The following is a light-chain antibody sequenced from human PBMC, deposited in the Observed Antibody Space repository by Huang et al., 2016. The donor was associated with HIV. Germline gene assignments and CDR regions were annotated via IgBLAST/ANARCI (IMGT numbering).Light chain of an antibody. Sequence: EIVMTQSPATLSVSPGERATLSCRASQRVSSNLAWSQQKPGQAPRLLIYGASTRATGIPARFSGSGSGTEFTLTISSLQSEDFAVYYCQQYNNWPPFTFGPGTKVDIK. CDR3: QQYNNWPPFT. J-gene: IGKJ3*01. CDR2: GAS. CDR1: QRVSSN. V-gene: IGKV3-15*01.